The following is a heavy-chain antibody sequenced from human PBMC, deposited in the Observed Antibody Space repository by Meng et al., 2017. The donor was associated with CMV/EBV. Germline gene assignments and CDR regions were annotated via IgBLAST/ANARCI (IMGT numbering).Heavy chain of an antibody. Sequence: GSLRLSCAVYGGSFSGYYWSWIRQPPGKGLEWIGEINHSGSTNYNPSLKSRVTISVDTSKNQFSLKLSSVTAADTAVYYCARASVNIGYCSSTSCYLYYYYGMDVWGQGTTVTAP. D-gene: IGHD2-2*01. CDR2: INHSGST. CDR1: GGSFSGYY. CDR3: ARASVNIGYCSSTSCYLYYYYGMDV. J-gene: IGHJ6*02. V-gene: IGHV4-34*01.